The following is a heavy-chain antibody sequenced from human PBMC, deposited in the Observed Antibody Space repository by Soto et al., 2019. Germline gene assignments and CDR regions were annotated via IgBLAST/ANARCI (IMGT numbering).Heavy chain of an antibody. V-gene: IGHV3-23*01. CDR1: GFTFTSYG. CDR3: ARDVGLDSDDFFAY. Sequence: GGSLRLSCTASGFTFTSYGMGWVRQAPGKGLQWVSTIRGDGGQTHYTDSVKGRFSISRDNSKNTVYLQMDSLRAEDTAMYFCARDVGLDSDDFFAYWGQGTQVTVPQ. D-gene: IGHD3-9*01. J-gene: IGHJ4*02. CDR2: IRGDGGQT.